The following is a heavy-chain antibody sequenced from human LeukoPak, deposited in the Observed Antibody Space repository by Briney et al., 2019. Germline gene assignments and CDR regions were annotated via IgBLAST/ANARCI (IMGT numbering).Heavy chain of an antibody. Sequence: SETLSLTCTVSGGSISSYYWSWIRQPPGKGLEWIGYIYYSGSTNYNPSLKSRVTISVDTPKNQFSLKLSSVTAADTAVYYCARASISSPNTAMVDFDYWGQGTLVTVSS. J-gene: IGHJ4*02. CDR1: GGSISSYY. V-gene: IGHV4-59*01. D-gene: IGHD5-18*01. CDR2: IYYSGST. CDR3: ARASISSPNTAMVDFDY.